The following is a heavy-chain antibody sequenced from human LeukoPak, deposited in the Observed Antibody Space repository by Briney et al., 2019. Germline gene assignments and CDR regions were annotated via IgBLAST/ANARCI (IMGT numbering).Heavy chain of an antibody. D-gene: IGHD2-2*01. CDR1: GGSISSGGYY. V-gene: IGHV4-30-2*01. CDR3: ARRPRNCSSTSCRYTVQNWFDP. J-gene: IGHJ5*02. CDR2: IYHSGST. Sequence: KPSETLSLTCTVSGGSISSGGYYWSRIRQPPGKGLEWIGYIYHSGSTYYNPSLKSRVTISVDRSKNQFSLKPSSVTAADTAVYYCARRPRNCSSTSCRYTVQNWFDPWGQGTLVTVSS.